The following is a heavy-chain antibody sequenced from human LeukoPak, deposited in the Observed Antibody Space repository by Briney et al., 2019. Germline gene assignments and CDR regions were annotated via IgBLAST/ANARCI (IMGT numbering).Heavy chain of an antibody. CDR3: AREIRYCSGSKCYLFDY. Sequence: PGGSLRLSCAASGFTFSSYEMNWVRQAPGKGLEWVSYISSSGSTISYADSVKGRFTISRDNAKNSLYLQMNSLRAEDTAFYYCAREIRYCSGSKCYLFDYWGQGTLVTVSS. J-gene: IGHJ4*02. V-gene: IGHV3-48*03. CDR1: GFTFSSYE. D-gene: IGHD2-15*01. CDR2: ISSSGSTI.